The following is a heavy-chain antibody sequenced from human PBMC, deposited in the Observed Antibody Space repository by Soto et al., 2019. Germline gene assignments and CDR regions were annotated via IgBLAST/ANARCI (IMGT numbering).Heavy chain of an antibody. CDR1: GFTFGNYA. Sequence: DVQLLESGGGLVQPGGSLRLACAASGFTFGNYAINWVRLAPGKGLEWVSGISGGGGSTYYADSVKGRFIIFRDTSKNTVFLQMNSLRADDTAVYYCAKGFIVVVTVLRPDDAFDVWGQGTMVTVSS. J-gene: IGHJ3*01. D-gene: IGHD2-21*02. CDR2: ISGGGGST. CDR3: AKGFIVVVTVLRPDDAFDV. V-gene: IGHV3-23*01.